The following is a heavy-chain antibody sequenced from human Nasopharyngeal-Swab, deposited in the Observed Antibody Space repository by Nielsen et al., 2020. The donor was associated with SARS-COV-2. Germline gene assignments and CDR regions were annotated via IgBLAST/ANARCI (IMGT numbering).Heavy chain of an antibody. CDR3: ARFSDSSGYYTYYFDY. D-gene: IGHD3-22*01. J-gene: IGHJ4*02. V-gene: IGHV4-59*01. Sequence: SETLSLTCTVSGGSISSYYWSWIRQPPGKGLEWIGYIYYSGSTNYNPSLKSRVTISVDTSKNQFSLKLSSVTAADTAVYYCARFSDSSGYYTYYFDYWGQGTLVTVSS. CDR2: IYYSGST. CDR1: GGSISSYY.